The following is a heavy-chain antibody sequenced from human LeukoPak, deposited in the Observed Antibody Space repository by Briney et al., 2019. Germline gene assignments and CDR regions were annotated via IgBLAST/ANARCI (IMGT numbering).Heavy chain of an antibody. V-gene: IGHV3-30*04. D-gene: IGHD1-26*01. J-gene: IGHJ6*04. CDR2: ISYDGSNK. Sequence: GGSLRLSCAASGFTFSSYAMHWVRQAPGKGLEWVAVISYDGSNKYYADPVKGRFTISRDNSKNTLYLQMNSLRAEDTAVYYCAREIRLGPYYYYGMDVWGKGTTVTVSS. CDR1: GFTFSSYA. CDR3: AREIRLGPYYYYGMDV.